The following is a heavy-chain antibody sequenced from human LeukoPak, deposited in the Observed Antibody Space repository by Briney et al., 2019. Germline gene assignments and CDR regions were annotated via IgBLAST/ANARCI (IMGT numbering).Heavy chain of an antibody. CDR1: GGTLSSYA. D-gene: IGHD6-19*01. V-gene: IGHV1-69*01. CDR2: IIPIFGTA. J-gene: IGHJ6*04. Sequence: SVKVSCKASGGTLSSYAISWVRQAPRQGLEWMGGIIPIFGTANYAQKFQGRVTITADESTSTAYMELSSLRSEDTAVYYCAREAVEQWLVGRLDVWGKGTTVTVSS. CDR3: AREAVEQWLVGRLDV.